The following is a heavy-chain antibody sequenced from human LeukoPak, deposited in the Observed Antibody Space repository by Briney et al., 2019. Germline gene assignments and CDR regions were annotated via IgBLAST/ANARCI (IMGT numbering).Heavy chain of an antibody. CDR1: GFTFSSYG. D-gene: IGHD3-22*01. CDR3: AKDRYYYDSSGLFDY. CDR2: IWYDGSNK. Sequence: GRSLRLSCAASGFTFSSYGMHWVRQAPGKGLEWVAVIWYDGSNKYYADSVKGRFTISRDNSKNTLYLQMNCLRAEDTAVYYCAKDRYYYDSSGLFDYWGQGTLVTVSS. J-gene: IGHJ4*02. V-gene: IGHV3-33*06.